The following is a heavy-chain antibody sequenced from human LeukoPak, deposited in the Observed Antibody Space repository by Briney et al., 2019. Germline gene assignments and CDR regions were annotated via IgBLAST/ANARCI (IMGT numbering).Heavy chain of an antibody. J-gene: IGHJ3*02. CDR1: GYTFTGYY. V-gene: IGHV1-69*02. CDR3: ARFGVSDAFDI. D-gene: IGHD3-16*01. Sequence: GASVKVSCKASGYTFTGYYMHWVRQAPGQGLEWMGRIIPILGIANYAQKFQGRVTITADKSTSTAYMELSSLRSEDTAVYYCARFGVSDAFDIWGQGTMVTVSS. CDR2: IIPILGIA.